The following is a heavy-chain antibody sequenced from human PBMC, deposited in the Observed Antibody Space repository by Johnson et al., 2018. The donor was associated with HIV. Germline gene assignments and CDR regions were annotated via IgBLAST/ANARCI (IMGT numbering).Heavy chain of an antibody. CDR2: IYSVGSAT. J-gene: IGHJ3*02. V-gene: IGHV3-74*03. D-gene: IGHD6-19*01. CDR1: GFTLGNYR. CDR3: ARKQWLAKISSDAFDI. Sequence: EVQLVESGGVVVQPGRYLRRSCPASGFTLGNYRMHWVRPAPGQGLVWVARIYSVGSATTNADSVKVRFTISSDNAKTTLYLQMNSLRAEDTAVYYCARKQWLAKISSDAFDIWGQGTMVTVSS.